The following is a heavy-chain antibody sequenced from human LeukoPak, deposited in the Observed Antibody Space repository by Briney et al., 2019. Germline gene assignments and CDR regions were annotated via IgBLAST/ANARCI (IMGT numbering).Heavy chain of an antibody. V-gene: IGHV1-2*02. CDR3: ARVVAYYYDSSGSPFPDY. CDR2: INPNSGGT. CDR1: GYTFTSYG. J-gene: IGHJ4*02. D-gene: IGHD3-22*01. Sequence: GASVKVSCKASGYTFTSYGISWVRQAPGQGLEWMGWINPNSGGTNYAQKFQGRVTMTRDTSISTAYMELSRLRSDDTAVYDCARVVAYYYDSSGSPFPDYWGQGTLVTVSS.